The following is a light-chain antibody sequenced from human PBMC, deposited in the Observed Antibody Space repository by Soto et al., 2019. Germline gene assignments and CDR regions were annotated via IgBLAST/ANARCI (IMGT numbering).Light chain of an antibody. CDR1: HSIAGY. J-gene: IGKJ1*01. V-gene: IGKV1-39*01. Sequence: DININQSPSSLSASVGDRVSITCRASHSIAGYLNWYHQKPGKAPKLLIYAASSLQSGVPSRFSGSGSGTDFTLTISSLQPEDFATYYCQQSYSTPRTFGQGTKVDIK. CDR3: QQSYSTPRT. CDR2: AAS.